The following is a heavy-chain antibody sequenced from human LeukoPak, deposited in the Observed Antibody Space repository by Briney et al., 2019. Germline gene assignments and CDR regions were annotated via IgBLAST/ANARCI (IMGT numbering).Heavy chain of an antibody. CDR1: GGTFNSYG. J-gene: IGHJ4*02. D-gene: IGHD1-26*01. V-gene: IGHV1-69*04. CDR3: AREVFTRWGAAVYFDY. CDR2: IIPLLNIA. Sequence: EASVKVSCKASGGTFNSYGISWVRQAPGQGLEWMGRIIPLLNIANYAQKFRGRVTITADKSTSTAYMEVSSLKDTAVYSCAREVFTRWGAAVYFDYWGQGTLVTVSS.